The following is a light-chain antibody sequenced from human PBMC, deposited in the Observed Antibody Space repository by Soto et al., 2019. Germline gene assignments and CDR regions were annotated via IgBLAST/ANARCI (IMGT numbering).Light chain of an antibody. CDR3: SSYAGSNNYV. CDR2: EVS. CDR1: SSDIGGYKY. J-gene: IGLJ1*01. V-gene: IGLV2-8*01. Sequence: QAVVTQPPSASGSPGQSVTISCTGTSSDIGGYKYVSWYQQHPGKAPKLIIYEVSERPSGVPDRFSGSKSGNTASLTVSGLQAEDEADYYCSSYAGSNNYVFGTGTKVTVL.